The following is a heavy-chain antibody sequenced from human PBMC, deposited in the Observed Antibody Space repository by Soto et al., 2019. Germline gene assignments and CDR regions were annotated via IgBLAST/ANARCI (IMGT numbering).Heavy chain of an antibody. V-gene: IGHV1-69*01. CDR3: ARGAGIFGVVAFDD. J-gene: IGHJ4*02. D-gene: IGHD3-3*01. CDR2: FIPILGTA. CDR1: GGTFSSYA. Sequence: QVQLVQSGAEVKKPGSSVKVSCKASGGTFSSYAISWVRQAPGQGLEWLGGFIPILGTANYAQKFQGRVTITADESTSTGYMELSSLRSEDTAVYYCARGAGIFGVVAFDDWGQGTLVTVSS.